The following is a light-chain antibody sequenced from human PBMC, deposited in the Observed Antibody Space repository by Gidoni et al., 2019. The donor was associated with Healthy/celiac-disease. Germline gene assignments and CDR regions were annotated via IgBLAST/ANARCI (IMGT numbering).Light chain of an antibody. J-gene: IGKJ4*01. CDR3: LQRSNWPPT. CDR1: QSVSSY. CDR2: DAS. Sequence: EIVFTHSPATLSLSPGERATLSCRASQSVSSYLAWYQQKPGQAPRLLIYDASNRATGIPARFSGSGSGTDFTLTISSLEPEDFAVYYCLQRSNWPPTFGGGTKVEIK. V-gene: IGKV3-11*01.